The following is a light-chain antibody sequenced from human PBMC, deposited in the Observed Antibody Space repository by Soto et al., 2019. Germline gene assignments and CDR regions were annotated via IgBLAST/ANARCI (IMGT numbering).Light chain of an antibody. CDR3: SSYTSSSTYV. V-gene: IGLV2-14*01. CDR1: TSYVGNYNF. J-gene: IGLJ1*01. Sequence: QSALTQPASVSGSPGQSITISCAGTTSYVGNYNFVSWYQQHPGKAPKLLIYGVTNRPSGVSNRFSGSKSGNTASLTISGLQAEDEADYYCSSYTSSSTYVFGGGTKVTVL. CDR2: GVT.